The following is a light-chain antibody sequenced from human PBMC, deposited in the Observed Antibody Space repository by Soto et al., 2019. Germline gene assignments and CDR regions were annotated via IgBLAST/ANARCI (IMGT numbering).Light chain of an antibody. CDR2: EVS. J-gene: IGLJ2*01. Sequence: QSALTQPPSVSGSPGQSVTISCTGTSSDVGSYNRVSWYQQPPGTAPKLMIYEVSNRPSGVPERFSGSKSGNTASLTISGLQAEDEADYYCSSYTSSSTVVFGGVTKLTVL. CDR3: SSYTSSSTVV. CDR1: SSDVGSYNR. V-gene: IGLV2-18*02.